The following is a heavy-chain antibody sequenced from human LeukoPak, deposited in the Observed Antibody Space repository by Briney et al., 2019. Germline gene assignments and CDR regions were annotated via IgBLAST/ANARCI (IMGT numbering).Heavy chain of an antibody. CDR2: INQDESET. D-gene: IGHD1-1*01. CDR1: GFTFSDFW. J-gene: IGHJ4*02. V-gene: IGHV3-7*03. Sequence: GGSLRLSCAASGFTFSDFWMSWVRQAPGKGLEWMTSINQDESETYYVDSVKGRFTISRDNAKNSVFLRMNSLRAEDTAIYYCARVRSPPEDNSNYRPIDYWGQGILVTVSS. CDR3: ARVRSPPEDNSNYRPIDY.